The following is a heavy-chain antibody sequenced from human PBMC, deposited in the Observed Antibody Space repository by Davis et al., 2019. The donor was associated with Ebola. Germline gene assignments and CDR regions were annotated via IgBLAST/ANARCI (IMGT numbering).Heavy chain of an antibody. CDR1: GFTFSGSA. J-gene: IGHJ6*02. CDR3: TMNIPAAMGGMDV. V-gene: IGHV3-73*01. Sequence: ESLKISCAASGFTFSGSAMHWVRQASGKGLEWVGRIRSKANSYATAYAASVKGRFTISRDDSKNTAYLQMNSLKTEDTAVYYCTMNIPAAMGGMDVWGQGTTVTVSS. CDR2: IRSKANSYAT. D-gene: IGHD2-2*01.